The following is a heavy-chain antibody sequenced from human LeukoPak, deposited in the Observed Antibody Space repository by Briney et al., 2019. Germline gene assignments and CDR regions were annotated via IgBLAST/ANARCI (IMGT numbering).Heavy chain of an antibody. CDR2: IYTGVST. CDR3: ARLLPPSGSYSYYYYYLDV. Sequence: SETLSLTCTVSGGSISCYYWSWLRQPPGRGVDWIGTIYTGVSTNYTPSLKGRVTISGDTSKNQFSLKMTSVSAADTAVYYCARLLPPSGSYSYYYYYLDVWGKGTTVTVSS. J-gene: IGHJ6*03. D-gene: IGHD1-26*01. CDR1: GGSISCYY. V-gene: IGHV4-4*09.